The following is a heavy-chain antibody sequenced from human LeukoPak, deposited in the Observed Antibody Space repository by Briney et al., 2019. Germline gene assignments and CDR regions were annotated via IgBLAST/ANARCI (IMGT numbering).Heavy chain of an antibody. CDR3: ARARSAAFDI. V-gene: IGHV4-30-4*01. CDR2: IYYSGST. CDR1: GGSISSGDYY. J-gene: IGHJ3*02. Sequence: SQTMSLTSTVSGGSISSGDYYWSWIRQPPGKGLEWIGYIYYSGSTYYNPSLKSRVTISVDTSENQFSLKLSSVTAADTAVYYCARARSAAFDIWGQGTMVTVSS.